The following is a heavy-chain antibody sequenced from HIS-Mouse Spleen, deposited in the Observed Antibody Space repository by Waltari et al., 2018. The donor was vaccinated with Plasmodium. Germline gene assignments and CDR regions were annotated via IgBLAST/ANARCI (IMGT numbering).Heavy chain of an antibody. CDR2: TNPNSGGT. CDR1: GYTVTGYY. CDR3: AVGRWLQPRDY. V-gene: IGHV1-2*02. D-gene: IGHD5-12*01. Sequence: QVQLVQSGAEVKKPGASVKVSCKASGYTVTGYYMHWVRQAPGQGPEWRGWTNPNSGGTNDAQKFQGRVTMTRDTSISTAYMELSRLRSDDTAVYYCAVGRWLQPRDYWGQGTLVTVSS. J-gene: IGHJ4*02.